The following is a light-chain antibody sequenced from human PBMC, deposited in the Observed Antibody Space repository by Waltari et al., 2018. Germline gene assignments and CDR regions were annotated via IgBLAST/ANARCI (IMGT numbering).Light chain of an antibody. J-gene: IGKJ1*01. CDR3: QNYNSALRT. CDR2: AAA. CDR1: QGISNY. Sequence: DIQMTQSPSSLSASVGDRVTITCRASQGISNYLAWYQQKPGKVPKFLIYAAAALESGVPSRFSGSGSGTHFTLTISSLQPEDAATYCCQNYNSALRTFGQGTKVEIK. V-gene: IGKV1-27*01.